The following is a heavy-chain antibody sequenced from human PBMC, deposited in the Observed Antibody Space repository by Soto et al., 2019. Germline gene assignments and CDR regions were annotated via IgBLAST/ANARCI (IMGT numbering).Heavy chain of an antibody. J-gene: IGHJ4*02. CDR2: INPNSGGT. D-gene: IGHD3-9*01. V-gene: IGHV1-2*02. CDR3: AGYYYDVLTGPGGRSN. CDR1: EYSFTSFY. Sequence: ASVKVSCKASEYSFTSFYIHWVRQAPGQGLECMGWINPNSGGTIYAQKFQGRVTMTRDTSINTAYMELSRLTSDDTAVYFCAGYYYDVLTGPGGRSNWGQGTMVTVSS.